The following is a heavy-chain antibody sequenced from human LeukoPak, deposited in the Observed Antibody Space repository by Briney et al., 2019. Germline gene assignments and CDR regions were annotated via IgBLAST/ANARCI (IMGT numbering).Heavy chain of an antibody. Sequence: ASVKVSCKASGYTFTSYGISWVRQAPGQGLEWMGWISAYNGNTNYAQKLQGRVTMTTDTSTSTAYMELRSLRSDDTAVYYCARGSSGVLRFLEWPRLKDRNNWLDPWGQGTLVTVSS. J-gene: IGHJ5*02. D-gene: IGHD3-3*01. CDR1: GYTFTSYG. CDR3: ARGSSGVLRFLEWPRLKDRNNWLDP. CDR2: ISAYNGNT. V-gene: IGHV1-18*01.